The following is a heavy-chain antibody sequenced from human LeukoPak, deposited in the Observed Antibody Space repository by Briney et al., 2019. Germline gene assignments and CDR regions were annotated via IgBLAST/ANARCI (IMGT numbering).Heavy chain of an antibody. D-gene: IGHD2-2*01. CDR3: ARGHKDIVVVPAATRRDYYYYMDV. CDR2: MNPNSGNT. Sequence: ASVTVSCKASGYTFTSYDINWVRQATGQGLEWMGWMNPNSGNTGYAQKFQGRVTMTRNTSISTAYMELSSLRSEDTAVYYCARGHKDIVVVPAATRRDYYYYMDVWGKGTTVTVSS. J-gene: IGHJ6*03. CDR1: GYTFTSYD. V-gene: IGHV1-8*01.